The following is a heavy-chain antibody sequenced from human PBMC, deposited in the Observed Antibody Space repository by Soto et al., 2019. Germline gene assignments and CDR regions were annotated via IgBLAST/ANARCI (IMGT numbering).Heavy chain of an antibody. D-gene: IGHD1-20*01. J-gene: IGHJ5*02. CDR2: IYYSGST. CDR3: ARPDSGIAGWFDP. V-gene: IGHV4-39*01. CDR1: GGSISSSSYY. Sequence: QLQLQESGPGLVKPSETLSLTCTVSGGSISSSSYYWGWIRQPPGKGLEWIGSIYYSGSTYYNPSLKSRVTISVDTSKNQFSLKLSSVTAADTAVYYCARPDSGIAGWFDPWGQGTLVTVSS.